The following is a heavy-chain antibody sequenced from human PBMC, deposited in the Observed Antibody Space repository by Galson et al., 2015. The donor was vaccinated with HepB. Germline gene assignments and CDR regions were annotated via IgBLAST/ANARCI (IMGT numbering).Heavy chain of an antibody. Sequence: SLRLSCAASGFTFDDYAMHWVRQAPGKGLEWVSGISWNSGSIGYADSVKGRFTISRDNAKNSLYLQMNSLRAEDTALYYCAKAISRGFVDYWGQGTLVTVSS. V-gene: IGHV3-9*01. CDR3: AKAISRGFVDY. D-gene: IGHD3-10*01. CDR1: GFTFDDYA. CDR2: ISWNSGSI. J-gene: IGHJ4*02.